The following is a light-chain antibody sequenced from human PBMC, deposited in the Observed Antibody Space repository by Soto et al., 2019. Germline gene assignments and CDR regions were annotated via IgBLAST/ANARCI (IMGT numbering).Light chain of an antibody. CDR2: DAS. CDR3: QQYDNLPLYT. J-gene: IGKJ2*01. CDR1: QDISNY. V-gene: IGKV1-33*01. Sequence: DLQMTQSPSSLSASVGDSVTITCQASQDISNYLTWYQQKPGKAPKLLIYDASNLETGVPSRFSGSGSGTDFTFTISSLQPEDIASYYCQQYDNLPLYTFGQGTKLEIK.